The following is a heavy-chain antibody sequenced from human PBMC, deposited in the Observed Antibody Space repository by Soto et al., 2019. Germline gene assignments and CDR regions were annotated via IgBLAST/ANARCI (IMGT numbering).Heavy chain of an antibody. V-gene: IGHV3-23*01. CDR3: PKDQGSSWYEIDY. J-gene: IGHJ4*02. D-gene: IGHD6-13*01. Sequence: EVQLLESGGGLVQPGGSLRLSCAASGFTFSNYAVTWVRQAPGKGLEWVSTNSGSGGSTYYADSVKGRFTISRDNSKNTLYRQMNSLRSEDTAVYYRPKDQGSSWYEIDYWGQGTLVTVSS. CDR2: NSGSGGST. CDR1: GFTFSNYA.